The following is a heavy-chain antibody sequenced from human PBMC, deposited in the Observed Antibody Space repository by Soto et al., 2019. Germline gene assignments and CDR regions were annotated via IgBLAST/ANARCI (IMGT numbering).Heavy chain of an antibody. CDR2: IYYSGST. D-gene: IGHD3-22*01. V-gene: IGHV4-31*03. Sequence: QVQLQESGPGLVKPSQTLSLTCTVSGGSISSGGYYWSWIRQHPGKGLEWIGYIYYSGSTYYNPSLKSRVTISVDTSKNQFSLNLISVTAADTAVYYCARGWDSSGHGTDYWGQGTLVTVSS. J-gene: IGHJ4*02. CDR3: ARGWDSSGHGTDY. CDR1: GGSISSGGYY.